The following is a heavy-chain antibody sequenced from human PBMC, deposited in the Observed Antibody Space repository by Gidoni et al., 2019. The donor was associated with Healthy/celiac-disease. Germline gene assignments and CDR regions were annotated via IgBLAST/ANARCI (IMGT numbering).Heavy chain of an antibody. CDR2: IYWNDDK. V-gene: IGHV2-5*01. Sequence: QITLKESGPTLVKPTQTLTLTCTSSGSSRSTSGVGVGWIRQPPAKALEWLALIYWNDDKRYSPSLKSSLTITKDTSKRQLVLTMPNMDPVDTATYSCAHRRGGPHHYYFDYWGQGTLVTVSS. J-gene: IGHJ4*02. CDR1: GSSRSTSGVG. CDR3: AHRRGGPHHYYFDY. D-gene: IGHD3-16*01.